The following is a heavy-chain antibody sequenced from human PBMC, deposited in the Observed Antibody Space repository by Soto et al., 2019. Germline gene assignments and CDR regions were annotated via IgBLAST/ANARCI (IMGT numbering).Heavy chain of an antibody. V-gene: IGHV3-23*01. CDR2: ISDSGGST. Sequence: GGSLRLSCAASGFTFSSYAKSWVRQAPGKGLEWVSAISDSGGSTYYADSVRGRFTISRDNSKNTLYLQMNSGRAEDTAVYFFAKVGASSSSSFDYWGHGTLVTVSS. D-gene: IGHD6-6*01. CDR3: AKVGASSSSSFDY. CDR1: GFTFSSYA. J-gene: IGHJ4*01.